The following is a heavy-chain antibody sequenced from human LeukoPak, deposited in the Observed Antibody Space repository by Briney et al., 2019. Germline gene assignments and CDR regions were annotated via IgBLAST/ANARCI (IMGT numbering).Heavy chain of an antibody. D-gene: IGHD3-10*01. CDR3: AKRPRYGDTVEIDY. CDR1: GFTFDDYA. CDR2: ISWNSGSI. V-gene: IGHV3-9*01. Sequence: GRSPRLSCAASGFTFDDYAMNWVRQAPGKGLEWVSGISWNSGSIDYADSVKGRFTISRDNAKNSLYLQMNSLRAEDTALYYCAKRPRYGDTVEIDYWGQGTLVTVSS. J-gene: IGHJ4*02.